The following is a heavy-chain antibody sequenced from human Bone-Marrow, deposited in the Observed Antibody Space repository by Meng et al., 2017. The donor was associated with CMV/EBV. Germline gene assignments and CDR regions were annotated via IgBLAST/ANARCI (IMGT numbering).Heavy chain of an antibody. J-gene: IGHJ6*02. CDR1: GFTFSSYG. CDR3: ARVPGVVPAAILNYYYYGMDV. Sequence: GESLKISCAASGFTFSSYGMHWVRQAPGKGLEWVAVIWYDGSNKYYADSVKGRFTISRDNAKNSLYLQMNSLRAEDTAVYYCARVPGVVPAAILNYYYYGMDVWGQGTTVTVSS. CDR2: IWYDGSNK. V-gene: IGHV3-33*01. D-gene: IGHD2-2*02.